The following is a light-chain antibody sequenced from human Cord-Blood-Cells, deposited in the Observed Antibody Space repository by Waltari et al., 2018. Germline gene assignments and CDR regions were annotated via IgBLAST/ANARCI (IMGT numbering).Light chain of an antibody. V-gene: IGLV2-14*01. CDR3: SSYTSSSTRRV. CDR2: DVS. J-gene: IGLJ3*02. Sequence: QSALTQPASVSGSPGQSITISCTGTSSDVGGYNYVSWYQQHPGKAPKLMIYDVSNRPSGFSNRFSGSKSGNTASLTISGLQAEDEADYYCSSYTSSSTRRVFGGGTKLTVL. CDR1: SSDVGGYNY.